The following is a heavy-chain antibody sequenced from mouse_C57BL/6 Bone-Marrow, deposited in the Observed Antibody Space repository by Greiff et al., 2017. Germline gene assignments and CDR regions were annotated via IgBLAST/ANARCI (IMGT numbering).Heavy chain of an antibody. CDR1: GFTFSDYG. J-gene: IGHJ2*01. CDR3: ARGGTVAAYFDY. Sequence: DVKLVESGGGLVKPGGSLKLSCAASGFTFSDYGMPWVRQAPEKGLEWVAYISIGSSTLYYADTLKGRFTISRANAKHTLFRQMTSRRSEDTAMYYCARGGTVAAYFDYGGQGTTLTVS. D-gene: IGHD1-1*01. CDR2: ISIGSSTL. V-gene: IGHV5-17*01.